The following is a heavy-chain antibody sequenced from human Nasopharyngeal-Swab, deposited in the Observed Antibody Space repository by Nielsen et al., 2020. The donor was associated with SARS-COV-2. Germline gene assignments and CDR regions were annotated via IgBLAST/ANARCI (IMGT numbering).Heavy chain of an antibody. CDR1: GYSFTSYW. V-gene: IGHV5-51*01. D-gene: IGHD3-3*01. J-gene: IGHJ3*02. Sequence: GESLKISCQGSGYSFTSYWIGWVRQMPGKGLEWMGIIYPGDSDTRYSPSFQGQVTISADKSISTAYLQWSSLKASDTAMYYCARQETDYDFWSGYYFDAFDIWGQGTMVTVSS. CDR2: IYPGDSDT. CDR3: ARQETDYDFWSGYYFDAFDI.